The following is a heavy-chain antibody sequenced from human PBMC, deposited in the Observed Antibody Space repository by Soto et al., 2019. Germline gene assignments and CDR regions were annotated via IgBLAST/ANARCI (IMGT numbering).Heavy chain of an antibody. CDR1: GSTFPGSY. Sequence: ASVKVSCPTSGSTFPGSYMHWVRQDPGQLLEWMGWINPNSGGTNYAQKFQGRVTMTRDTSISTAYMGLSRLRSDDTAVYYCARDNRDYYDSSGYLESWFAPWGQGTLVTFS. CDR3: ARDNRDYYDSSGYLESWFAP. D-gene: IGHD3-22*01. J-gene: IGHJ5*02. V-gene: IGHV1-2*02. CDR2: INPNSGGT.